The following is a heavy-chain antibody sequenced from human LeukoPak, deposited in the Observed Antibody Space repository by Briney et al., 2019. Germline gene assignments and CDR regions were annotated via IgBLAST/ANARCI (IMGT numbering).Heavy chain of an antibody. Sequence: GASVKVSCKASGGTFSSYAISWVRQAPGQGLEWMGRIIPIFGTANYAQKFQGRVTITTDESTSTAYMELSSLRSEDTAVYYCAAATDYVWGRPLDLFFDYWGQGTLVTVSS. CDR2: IIPIFGTA. CDR3: AAATDYVWGRPLDLFFDY. D-gene: IGHD3-16*01. J-gene: IGHJ4*02. V-gene: IGHV1-69*05. CDR1: GGTFSSYA.